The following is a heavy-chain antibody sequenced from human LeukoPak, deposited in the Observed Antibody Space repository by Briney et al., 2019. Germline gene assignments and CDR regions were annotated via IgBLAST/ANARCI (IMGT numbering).Heavy chain of an antibody. CDR3: ALWATSMDD. Sequence: GGSLRLSCAASGFTFSSYAMSWVRQAPGKGLEWVSAISCSGGSTYYADSLKGRFTISRDKSKNTLYLQMNSLRAEDTAVYYCALWATSMDDWGQGTPVTVSS. D-gene: IGHD5-12*01. J-gene: IGHJ4*02. CDR2: ISCSGGST. V-gene: IGHV3-23*01. CDR1: GFTFSSYA.